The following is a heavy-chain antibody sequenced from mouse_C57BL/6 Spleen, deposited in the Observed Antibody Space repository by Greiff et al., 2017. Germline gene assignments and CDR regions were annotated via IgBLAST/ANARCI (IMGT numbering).Heavy chain of an antibody. CDR3: ARYMGGYRYFDV. J-gene: IGHJ1*03. CDR1: GFTFTDYY. Sequence: EVQRVESGGGLVQPGGSLSLSCAASGFTFTDYYMSWVRQPPGKALEWLGFIRNKANGYTTEYSASVKGRFTISRDNSQSILYLQMNALRAEDSATYYCARYMGGYRYFDVWGTGTTVTVSS. V-gene: IGHV7-3*01. CDR2: IRNKANGYTT.